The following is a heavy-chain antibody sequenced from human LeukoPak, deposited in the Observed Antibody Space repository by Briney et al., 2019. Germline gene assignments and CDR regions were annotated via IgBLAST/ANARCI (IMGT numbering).Heavy chain of an antibody. J-gene: IGHJ6*03. CDR1: GFTVSSNY. Sequence: GGSLRLSCAASGFTVSSNYMSWVRQAPGKGLEWVSVIYSGGSTYYADSVKGRLTISRDNSKNTLYLQMNSLRAEDTAVYYCARGVVNYYYYYMDVWGKGTTVTVSS. V-gene: IGHV3-66*02. D-gene: IGHD3-22*01. CDR3: ARGVVNYYYYYMDV. CDR2: IYSGGST.